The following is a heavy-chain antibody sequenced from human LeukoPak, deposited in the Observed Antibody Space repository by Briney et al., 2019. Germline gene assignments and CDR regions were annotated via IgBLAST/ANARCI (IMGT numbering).Heavy chain of an antibody. CDR1: GFTLSTFW. CDR3: ARLGAARTHLLNYYDSSGYSDYYFDY. Sequence: GGSLRLSCAASGFTLSTFWMSWVRQAPGKGLEWVANIKRDGSDKFYVDSVKGRFTISRDNAKNSLYLQMNSQRAEDTAVYYCARLGAARTHLLNYYDSSGYSDYYFDYWGQGTLVTVSS. CDR2: IKRDGSDK. D-gene: IGHD3-22*01. V-gene: IGHV3-7*01. J-gene: IGHJ4*02.